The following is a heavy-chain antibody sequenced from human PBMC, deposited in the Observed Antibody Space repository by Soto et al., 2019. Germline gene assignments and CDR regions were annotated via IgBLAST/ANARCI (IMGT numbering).Heavy chain of an antibody. CDR2: IYSGGRT. Sequence: EVQLVESGGGLVQPGGSLRLSCSASGFTVSTNYMTWVRQAPGKGLEWVSTIYSGGRTYYADSVKGRFTICRDNSENTLYLQLNSLRDEDTAVYYCELAATDKQGAEYFQPWGQGTLVTVSP. CDR3: ELAATDKQGAEYFQP. J-gene: IGHJ1*01. V-gene: IGHV3-66*01. CDR1: GFTVSTNY. D-gene: IGHD2-15*01.